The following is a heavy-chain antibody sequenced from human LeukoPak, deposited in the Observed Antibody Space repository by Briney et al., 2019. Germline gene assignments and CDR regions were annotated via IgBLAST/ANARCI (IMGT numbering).Heavy chain of an antibody. J-gene: IGHJ4*02. CDR1: GVSISSSSYY. CDR2: IYYSGST. Sequence: SETLSLTCTVSGVSISSSSYYWGWIRQPPGKGVEWIGSIYYSGSTYYNPSRNSRVNVSVDTSKNQFSLKLSSVTAADTAVYYCARLPSNYYGSSGYYFDYWGQGTLVTVSS. V-gene: IGHV4-39*01. CDR3: ARLPSNYYGSSGYYFDY. D-gene: IGHD3-22*01.